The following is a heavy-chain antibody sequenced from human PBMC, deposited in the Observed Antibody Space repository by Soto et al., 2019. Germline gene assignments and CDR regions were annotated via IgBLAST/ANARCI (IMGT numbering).Heavy chain of an antibody. CDR3: TRSDYDTSGYTDY. D-gene: IGHD3-22*01. Sequence: QVHLMESGGGLVKPGGSLRLSCAASGFAFSAYYMSWIRQAPGKGLEWLSYISESGTTIYYADSVKGRFTISRDNAKNSLYLQTNSLRVEDTAVYYCTRSDYDTSGYTDYWGQGTLVTVSS. J-gene: IGHJ4*02. CDR1: GFAFSAYY. V-gene: IGHV3-11*01. CDR2: ISESGTTI.